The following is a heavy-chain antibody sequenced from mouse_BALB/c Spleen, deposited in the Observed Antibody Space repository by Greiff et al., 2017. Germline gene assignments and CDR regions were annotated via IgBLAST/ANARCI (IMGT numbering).Heavy chain of an antibody. D-gene: IGHD1-1*01. CDR1: GFTFSSYG. Sequence: EVMLVESGGGLAQPGGSLKLSCAASGFTFSSYGMSWVRQTPDKRLELVATINSNGGSTYYPDSVKGRFTISRDNAKNTLYLQMSSLKSEDTTMYYCASDPEFYYGSNYAIDYWGQGTSVTVSA. J-gene: IGHJ4*01. V-gene: IGHV5-6-3*01. CDR3: ASDPEFYYGSNYAIDY. CDR2: INSNGGST.